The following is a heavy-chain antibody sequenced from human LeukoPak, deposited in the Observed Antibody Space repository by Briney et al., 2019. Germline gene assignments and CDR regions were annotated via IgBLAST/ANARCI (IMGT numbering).Heavy chain of an antibody. Sequence: ASVKVSCKASGYTFIDYYIHWVRQAPGQGLEWMGWIFPKNGDTNYAQSFQGWVTMTRDTSISTAYMELSRLRSDDTAVYYCARGGYSSGWYGGRASYYYGMDVWGQGTTVTVSS. J-gene: IGHJ6*02. D-gene: IGHD6-19*01. V-gene: IGHV1-2*04. CDR2: IFPKNGDT. CDR1: GYTFIDYY. CDR3: ARGGYSSGWYGGRASYYYGMDV.